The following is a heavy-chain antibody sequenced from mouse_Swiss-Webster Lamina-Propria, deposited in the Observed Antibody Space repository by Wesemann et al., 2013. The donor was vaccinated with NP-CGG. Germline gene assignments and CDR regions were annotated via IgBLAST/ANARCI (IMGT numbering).Heavy chain of an antibody. J-gene: IGHJ2*01. V-gene: IGHV1-18*01. Sequence: NGGTIYNQKFKGKATLTVDKSSSTAYMELRSLTSEDTAVYYCARGTLRPSYYFDYWGQGTTLTVSS. CDR2: NGGT. CDR3: ARGTLRPSYYFDY. D-gene: IGHD3-2*02.